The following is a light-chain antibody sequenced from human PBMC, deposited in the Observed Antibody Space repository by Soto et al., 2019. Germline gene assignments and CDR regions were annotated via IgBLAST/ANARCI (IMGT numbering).Light chain of an antibody. CDR3: CSYAGSYTYV. V-gene: IGLV2-11*01. CDR2: DVS. CDR1: SSDNGGYNY. J-gene: IGLJ1*01. Sequence: QSALTQPRSVSGSPGQSVTISCTGTSSDNGGYNYVSWYQQHPGKAPKLMIYDVSKRPSGVPDRFSGSKSGNTASLTISWLQAEDEADYYCCSYAGSYTYVFGTGTKVTVL.